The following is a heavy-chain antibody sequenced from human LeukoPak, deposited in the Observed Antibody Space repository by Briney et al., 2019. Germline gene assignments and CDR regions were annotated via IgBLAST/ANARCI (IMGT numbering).Heavy chain of an antibody. CDR1: GFTFSSYA. V-gene: IGHV3-30*04. CDR3: ARASVVPAAMTGYYYYYMDV. J-gene: IGHJ6*03. CDR2: ISYDGSNK. D-gene: IGHD2-2*01. Sequence: GGSLRLSCAASGFTFSSYAMHWVRQAPGKGLEWVAVISYDGSNKYYADSVKSRFTISRDNSKNTLYLQMNSLRAEDTAVYYCARASVVPAAMTGYYYYYMDVWGKGTTVTVSS.